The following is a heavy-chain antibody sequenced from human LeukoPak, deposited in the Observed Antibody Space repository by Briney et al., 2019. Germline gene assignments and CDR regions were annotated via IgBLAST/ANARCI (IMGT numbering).Heavy chain of an antibody. CDR2: IDTNAGNP. D-gene: IGHD3-10*01. Sequence: ASVKVSCKASGYTFTSYTMHWVRQAPGQGLEWMGWIDTNAGNPTYAQGFTGRFVFSLDTSVSTAYLQISSLKAEDTAVYYCAREGNYYGSGSYYGCYDYWGQGTLVTVSS. CDR3: AREGNYYGSGSYYGCYDY. J-gene: IGHJ4*02. CDR1: GYTFTSYT. V-gene: IGHV7-4-1*02.